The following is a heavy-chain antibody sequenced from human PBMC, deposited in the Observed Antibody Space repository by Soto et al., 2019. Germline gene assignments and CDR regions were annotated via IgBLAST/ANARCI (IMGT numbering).Heavy chain of an antibody. V-gene: IGHV4-4*02. D-gene: IGHD1-1*01. CDR3: ASYVGTGGYGAFDI. Sequence: QVLLQESGPGLVKASGTLSLTCALSGGSVSSKKWWTWVRQTPGKGLEWIGEIFHRGDTNYNAFLKSRFTISIDKSRNQVSLTLTSVTAADTAVYYCASYVGTGGYGAFDIWGQGTVVTVSS. CDR2: IFHRGDT. J-gene: IGHJ3*02. CDR1: GGSVSSKKW.